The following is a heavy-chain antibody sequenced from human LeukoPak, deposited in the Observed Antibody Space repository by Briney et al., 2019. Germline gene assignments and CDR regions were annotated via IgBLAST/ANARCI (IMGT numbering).Heavy chain of an antibody. V-gene: IGHV3-64*01. Sequence: GGSLRLSCAASGFTFSSYAMHWVRQAPGKGLEYVSAISSNGGSTYYANSVKGRFTISRDNSKNTLYLQMGSLRAEDMAVYYCAREAVAGALLEYWGQRNLGTVSS. CDR3: AREAVAGALLEY. CDR2: ISSNGGST. J-gene: IGHJ4*02. D-gene: IGHD6-19*01. CDR1: GFTFSSYA.